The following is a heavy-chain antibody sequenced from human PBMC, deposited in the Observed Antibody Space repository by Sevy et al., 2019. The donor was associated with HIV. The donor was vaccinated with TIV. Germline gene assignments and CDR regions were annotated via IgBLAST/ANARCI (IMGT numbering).Heavy chain of an antibody. CDR1: GFTFGSDW. V-gene: IGHV3-7*01. Sequence: GGSLRLSCAASGFTFGSDWMTWVRQAPGKELEWVANIEEDGSGRFYVDSVRGRFTVSRDNAKKTLYLQMNNLRVEDTALYYCARLFSSSSGRGLDNWGQGALVTVSS. CDR3: ARLFSSSSGRGLDN. J-gene: IGHJ4*02. D-gene: IGHD6-6*01. CDR2: IEEDGSGR.